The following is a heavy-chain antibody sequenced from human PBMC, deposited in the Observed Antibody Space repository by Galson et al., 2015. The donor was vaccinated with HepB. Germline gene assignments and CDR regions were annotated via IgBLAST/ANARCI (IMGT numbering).Heavy chain of an antibody. V-gene: IGHV3-23*01. CDR1: GFTFSSYA. Sequence: SLRLSCAASGFTFSSYAMSWVRQAPGKGLEWVSAISGSGGSTYYADSVKGRFTISRDNSKNTLYLQMNSLRAEDTAVYYCAKDEIQLWLHLDYWAQGTLVTVSS. CDR2: ISGSGGST. J-gene: IGHJ4*02. CDR3: AKDEIQLWLHLDY. D-gene: IGHD5-18*01.